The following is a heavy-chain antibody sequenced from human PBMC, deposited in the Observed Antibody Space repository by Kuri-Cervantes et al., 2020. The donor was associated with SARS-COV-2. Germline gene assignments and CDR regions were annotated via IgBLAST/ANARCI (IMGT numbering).Heavy chain of an antibody. CDR2: ISYDGSNK. J-gene: IGHJ6*02. CDR3: AKDSLLWFGETYYYYYGMDV. CDR1: GFTFSSYG. V-gene: IGHV3-30*18. D-gene: IGHD3-10*01. Sequence: LSLTCAASGFTFSSYGMHWVRQAPGKGLEWVAVISYDGSNKYYEDSVKGRFTISRDNSKNTLYLQMNSLRAEDTAVYYCAKDSLLWFGETYYYYYGMDVWVQGTTVTVSS.